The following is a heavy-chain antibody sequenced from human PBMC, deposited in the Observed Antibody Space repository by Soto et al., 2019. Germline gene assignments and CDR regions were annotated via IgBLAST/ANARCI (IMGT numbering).Heavy chain of an antibody. V-gene: IGHV1-69*13. J-gene: IGHJ6*02. CDR1: GVTFSSYA. CDR2: IIPIFGTA. Sequence: VASVKVSCKASGVTFSSYAISWVRQAPGQGLEWMGGIIPIFGTANYAQKFQGRVTITADESTSTAYMELSSLRSEDTAVYYCARELYVYYYYYGMDVWGQGTTVTVSS. CDR3: ARELYVYYYYYGMDV. D-gene: IGHD2-2*02.